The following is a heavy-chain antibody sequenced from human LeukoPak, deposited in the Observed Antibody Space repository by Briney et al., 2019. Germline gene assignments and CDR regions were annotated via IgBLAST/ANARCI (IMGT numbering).Heavy chain of an antibody. J-gene: IGHJ6*02. CDR2: IKQDGSEK. CDR3: ARDPHSDDILTGYYPLGGMDV. D-gene: IGHD3-9*01. Sequence: PGGSLRLSCAASGFTFSSYWMSWVRQAPGKGLEWVANIKQDGSEKYYVDSVKGRFTISRDNAKNSLYLQMNSLRAEDTAVYYCARDPHSDDILTGYYPLGGMDVWGQGTTVTVSS. CDR1: GFTFSSYW. V-gene: IGHV3-7*01.